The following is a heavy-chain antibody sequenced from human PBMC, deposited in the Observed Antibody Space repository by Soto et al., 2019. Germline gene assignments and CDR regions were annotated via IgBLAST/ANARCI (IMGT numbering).Heavy chain of an antibody. J-gene: IGHJ6*02. CDR1: GFTFTNSA. CDR2: IAVGSGNT. V-gene: IGHV1-58*01. D-gene: IGHD3-10*01. CDR3: ATEGSGSYYVYYYYYGMDV. Sequence: GASVKVSCKASGFTFTNSAVQWVRQARGQRLEWIGWIAVGSGNTNYAQKFQDRVTITRDMSTSTAYMELSSLRSEDTAVYYCATEGSGSYYVYYYYYGMDVWGQGTTVTVSS.